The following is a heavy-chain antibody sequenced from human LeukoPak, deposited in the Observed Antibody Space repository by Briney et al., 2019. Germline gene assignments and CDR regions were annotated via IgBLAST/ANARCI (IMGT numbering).Heavy chain of an antibody. CDR1: GGTFSSYA. D-gene: IGHD3-16*02. J-gene: IGHJ3*02. V-gene: IGHV1-69*05. Sequence: SVKVSCKASGGTFSSYAISWVRRAPGQGLEWMGRIIPIFGTADYALKFQGRVTITTDESTSTAYMELSSLRSEDTAVYYCARDDLYDYVWGSYRAAAFDIWGQGTMVTVSS. CDR3: ARDDLYDYVWGSYRAAAFDI. CDR2: IIPIFGTA.